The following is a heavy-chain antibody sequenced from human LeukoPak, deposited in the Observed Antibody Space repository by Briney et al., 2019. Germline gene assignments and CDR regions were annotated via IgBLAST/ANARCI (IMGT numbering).Heavy chain of an antibody. Sequence: PGGSLRLSCAASGFTFRNYWMNWVRQAPGKGLEWVANIKQDGSEIYYVDSVKGRFTISRDNAKNSLYLQMNSLRAEDTAVYFCARVGGDAEYFQHWGQGTLVTVSS. CDR1: GFTFRNYW. V-gene: IGHV3-7*01. CDR3: ARVGGDAEYFQH. D-gene: IGHD2-21*02. J-gene: IGHJ1*01. CDR2: IKQDGSEI.